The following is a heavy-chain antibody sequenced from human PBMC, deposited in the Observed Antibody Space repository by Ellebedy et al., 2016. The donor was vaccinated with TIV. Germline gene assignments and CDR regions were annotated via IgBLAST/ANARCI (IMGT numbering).Heavy chain of an antibody. CDR2: IYYSGST. J-gene: IGHJ3*02. CDR3: ARDRRGDYGNAFDI. CDR1: GGSISSGGYY. V-gene: IGHV4-31*03. D-gene: IGHD4-17*01. Sequence: SETLSLTXTVSGGSISSGGYYWSWIRQHPGKGLEWIGYIYYSGSTYYNPSLKSRVTISVDTSKNQFSLKLSSVTAADTAVYYCARDRRGDYGNAFDIWGQGTMVTVSS.